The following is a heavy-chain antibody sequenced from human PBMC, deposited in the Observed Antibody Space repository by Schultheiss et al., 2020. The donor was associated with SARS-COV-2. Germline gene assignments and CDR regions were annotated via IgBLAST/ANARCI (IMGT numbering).Heavy chain of an antibody. CDR3: ARDSPSGGDWLSIWSVY. J-gene: IGHJ4*02. CDR1: GFTFSTHG. CDR2: ISSSSSYI. V-gene: IGHV3-21*01. Sequence: GGSLRLSCAVSGFTFSTHGMHWVRQAPGKGLEWVSSISSSSSYIYYADSVKGRFTISRDNAKNSLYLQMNSLRAEDTAVYYCARDSPSGGDWLSIWSVYWGQGTLVTVSS. D-gene: IGHD2-21*02.